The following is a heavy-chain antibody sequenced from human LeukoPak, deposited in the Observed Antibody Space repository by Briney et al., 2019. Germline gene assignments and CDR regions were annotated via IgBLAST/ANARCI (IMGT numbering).Heavy chain of an antibody. CDR3: ARVRVTGYSNFAY. CDR2: IYHSGNT. CDR1: GFPFSSYG. D-gene: IGHD3-9*01. J-gene: IGHJ4*02. Sequence: GSLRLSCAASGFPFSSYGMHWVRQAPGKGLEWVSVIYHSGNTDYADSVKGRFTISRDNSKNTVYLQMSSLRAEDTAVYYCARVRVTGYSNFAYWGQGTLVTVSS. V-gene: IGHV3-53*01.